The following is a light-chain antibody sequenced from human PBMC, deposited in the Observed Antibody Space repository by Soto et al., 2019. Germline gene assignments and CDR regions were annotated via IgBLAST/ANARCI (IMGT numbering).Light chain of an antibody. CDR1: QGISSY. J-gene: IGKJ4*02. CDR2: AAS. V-gene: IGKV1-8*01. CDR3: LQESSYPLT. Sequence: AIRMTQSPSSFSASTGDRVTITCRASQGISSYLAWYQQKPGKAPKLLIYAASTLQSGVPSRFSGGGSRRDCTHTKSRLQSEGSATYYCLQESSYPLTFGGGTKGDIK.